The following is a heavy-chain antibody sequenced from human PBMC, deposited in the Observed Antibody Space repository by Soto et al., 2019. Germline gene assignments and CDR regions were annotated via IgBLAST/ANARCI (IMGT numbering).Heavy chain of an antibody. CDR1: GGSFSGYY. Sequence: QVQLQQWGAGLLKPSETLSLTCAVYGGSFSGYYWSWIRQPPGKGLEWIGEINHSGSTNYNPSLKGRVTISVDTSKNQFSLKLSSVTAADTAVYYCARSEPLLRLGELSGARYYYYGMDVWGQGTTVTVSS. CDR2: INHSGST. V-gene: IGHV4-34*01. J-gene: IGHJ6*02. D-gene: IGHD3-16*02. CDR3: ARSEPLLRLGELSGARYYYYGMDV.